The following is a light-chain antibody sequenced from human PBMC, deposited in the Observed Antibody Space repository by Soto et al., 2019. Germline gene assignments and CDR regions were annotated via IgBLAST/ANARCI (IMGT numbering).Light chain of an antibody. J-gene: IGKJ2*01. CDR1: QSVSRN. V-gene: IGKV3-15*01. Sequence: EVVMTQSPATLSVSPGERATLSCRASQSVSRNLAWYQQRPGRAPRLLIYDASTRANNIPTSLSGSGSGTEFTRTISSLQSEDFAVYYCQQYNHWPLYTFGQGTKLEIK. CDR2: DAS. CDR3: QQYNHWPLYT.